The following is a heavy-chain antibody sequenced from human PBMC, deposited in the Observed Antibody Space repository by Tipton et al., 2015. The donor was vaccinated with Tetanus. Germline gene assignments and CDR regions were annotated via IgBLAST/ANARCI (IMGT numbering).Heavy chain of an antibody. D-gene: IGHD1-14*01. CDR1: GYTFSSYG. V-gene: IGHV1-18*01. J-gene: IGHJ3*02. CDR2: TSAQNGDT. Sequence: QSGPEVKKPGASVKVSCKATGYTFSSYGITWVRQAPGQGLQWMGWTSAQNGDTSYAPNLQDRVTMTTDTSTSTAYLELRSLRSDDTALYFCARDADMWATRKAFDIWGQGTMVTVSS. CDR3: ARDADMWATRKAFDI.